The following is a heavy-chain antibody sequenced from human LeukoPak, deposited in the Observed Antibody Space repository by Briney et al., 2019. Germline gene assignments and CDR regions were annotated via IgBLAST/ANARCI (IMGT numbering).Heavy chain of an antibody. CDR1: GFTFSSYN. CDR3: ARVYRPYMAPDY. J-gene: IGHJ4*02. Sequence: GGSLRLSCAASGFTFSSYNMSWVRQAPGKGLEWVSSISSSSSYIYYADSVKGRFTISRDNAKNSLYLQMNSLRAEDTAVYYCARVYRPYMAPDYWGRGTLVTVSS. D-gene: IGHD3-16*02. V-gene: IGHV3-21*01. CDR2: ISSSSSYI.